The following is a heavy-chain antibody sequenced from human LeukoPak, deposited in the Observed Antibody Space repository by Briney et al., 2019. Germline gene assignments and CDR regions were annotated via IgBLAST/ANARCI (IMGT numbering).Heavy chain of an antibody. D-gene: IGHD2-2*01. Sequence: GASVKVSCKASGYSLTSYHMHWVRQAPGKGLEWMGVIDPSGGSTIYAQTFQGRVTMTRDTSTSTVYMELSSLRSADTAVYYCARAAGYCSGTSCDVREALNWFDPWGQGTMVTVSS. J-gene: IGHJ5*02. CDR3: ARAAGYCSGTSCDVREALNWFDP. CDR1: GYSLTSYH. CDR2: IDPSGGST. V-gene: IGHV1-46*01.